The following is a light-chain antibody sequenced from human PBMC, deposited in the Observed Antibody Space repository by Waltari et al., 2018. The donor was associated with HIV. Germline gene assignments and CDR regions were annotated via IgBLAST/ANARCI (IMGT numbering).Light chain of an antibody. CDR3: QSYDSSLSAWV. J-gene: IGLJ3*02. V-gene: IGLV1-40*01. Sequence: QSVLTPPPSVSAAPGQRVTISSTGSASNTGAGYDVHWYQQQFPPTAPNLLVYGNSNRPSGVPDRFSGSKSGTSASLAITGLQAEDEADYYCQSYDSSLSAWVFGGGTKLTVL. CDR2: GNS. CDR1: ASNTGAGYD.